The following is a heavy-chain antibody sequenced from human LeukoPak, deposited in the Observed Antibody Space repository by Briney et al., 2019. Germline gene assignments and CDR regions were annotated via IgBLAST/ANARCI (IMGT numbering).Heavy chain of an antibody. D-gene: IGHD2-2*01. CDR2: IVVGSGNT. CDR3: AADTCSSTSCSGYYYYYMDV. Sequence: ASVKVSCKASGFTFTSSAVQWVRQARGQRLEWIGWIVVGSGNTNYAQKFQDRVTITRDMSTSTAYMELSSLRSEDTAVYYCAADTCSSTSCSGYYYYYMDVWGKGTTVTVSS. CDR1: GFTFTSSA. V-gene: IGHV1-58*01. J-gene: IGHJ6*03.